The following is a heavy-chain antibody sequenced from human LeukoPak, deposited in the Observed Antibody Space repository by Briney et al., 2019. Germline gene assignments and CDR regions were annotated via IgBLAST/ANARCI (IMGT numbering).Heavy chain of an antibody. CDR1: GFTFSLYY. D-gene: IGHD1-7*01. CDR2: IKQDGSEK. CDR3: ARDGRNWNYGTGLYYFDY. V-gene: IGHV3-7*01. Sequence: GGALRLSCAASGFTFSLYYMSWVRQAPGKGLEWVANIKQDGSEKNYVDSAKGRFTISRDNAKNSLYLQMNSLRAEDTAVYYCARDGRNWNYGTGLYYFDYWGQGTLVTVSS. J-gene: IGHJ4*02.